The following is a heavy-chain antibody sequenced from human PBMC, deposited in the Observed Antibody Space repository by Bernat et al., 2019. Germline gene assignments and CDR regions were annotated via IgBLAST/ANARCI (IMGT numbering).Heavy chain of an antibody. V-gene: IGHV3-33*01. J-gene: IGHJ5*02. Sequence: QVQLVESGGGVVQPGRSLRLSCAASGFTFSSYGMHWVRQAPGKGLEWVEVIWYDGSNKYYADSVKGRFTISRDNSKNTLYLQMNGLRAEDTAVYYCARDQINYYDSSRIRRGLDPWGQGTLVTVSS. CDR2: IWYDGSNK. D-gene: IGHD3-22*01. CDR1: GFTFSSYG. CDR3: ARDQINYYDSSRIRRGLDP.